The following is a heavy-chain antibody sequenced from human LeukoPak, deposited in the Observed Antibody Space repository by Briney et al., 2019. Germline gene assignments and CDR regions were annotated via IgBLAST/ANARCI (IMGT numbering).Heavy chain of an antibody. Sequence: GGSLRLSCVASGFTFSSYAMHWVRQAPGKGLEWVAVISYDGSNKCYADSVKGRFTISRDNAKNTLYLQMNSLRAEDTAVYYCAREYNYDLDVWGKGTTVTVSS. CDR3: AREYNYDLDV. V-gene: IGHV3-30*04. CDR1: GFTFSSYA. CDR2: ISYDGSNK. J-gene: IGHJ6*04.